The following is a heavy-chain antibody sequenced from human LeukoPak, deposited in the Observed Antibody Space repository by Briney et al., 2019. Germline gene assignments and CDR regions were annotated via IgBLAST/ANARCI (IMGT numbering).Heavy chain of an antibody. V-gene: IGHV3-23*01. CDR3: AKDRRRDYNPSPDY. CDR2: LSGSGGST. CDR1: GFTFSNYA. J-gene: IGHJ4*02. Sequence: PGGSLRLSCAASGFTFSNYAMSWVRQAPGKGLEWVSGLSGSGGSTNYADSVKGRFTISRDNSKNTLYLQMNSLRAEDTAVYFCAKDRRRDYNPSPDYWGQGTLVTVSP. D-gene: IGHD4-11*01.